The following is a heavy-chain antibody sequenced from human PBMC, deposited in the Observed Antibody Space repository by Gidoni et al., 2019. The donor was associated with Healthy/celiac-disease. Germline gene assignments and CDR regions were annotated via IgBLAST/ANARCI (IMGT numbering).Heavy chain of an antibody. Sequence: QVQLVQSGAEVKKPGASVKVSCKASGYTFTRYYIHWVRQAPGRGLEWMGMINPSGGSTSYEQKFQGRVTMTRDTSTNTVYMELSSLRSEDTAVYYCARFSPLDYTIDYWSQGTLVTVSS. CDR2: INPSGGST. J-gene: IGHJ4*02. V-gene: IGHV1-46*01. CDR3: ARFSPLDYTIDY. D-gene: IGHD2-2*02. CDR1: GYTFTRYY.